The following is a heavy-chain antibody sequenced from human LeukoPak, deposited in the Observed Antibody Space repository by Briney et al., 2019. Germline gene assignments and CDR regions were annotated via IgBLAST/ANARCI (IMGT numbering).Heavy chain of an antibody. J-gene: IGHJ4*02. CDR3: ARDTLGLVAPSGYFDY. CDR2: INPNSGGT. Sequence: GASVKVSCKASGYSFTGYYMHWVRQAPGQGLEWMGWINPNSGGTNYAQKFQGWVTMTRDTSISTAYMELSRLRSDDTAVYYCARDTLGLVAPSGYFDYWGQGALVTVSS. D-gene: IGHD3/OR15-3a*01. V-gene: IGHV1-2*04. CDR1: GYSFTGYY.